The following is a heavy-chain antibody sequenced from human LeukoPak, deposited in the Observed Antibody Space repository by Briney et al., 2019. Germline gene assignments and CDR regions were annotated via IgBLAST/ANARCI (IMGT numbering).Heavy chain of an antibody. Sequence: ASVKVSCKASGYTFTGYYMHWVRQAPGQGLEWMGWINPNSGGTNYAQKFQGRVTMTRDTSISTACMELSRLRSDDTAVYYCAPYCSSTSCHAPWGQGTLVTVSS. CDR2: INPNSGGT. V-gene: IGHV1-2*02. CDR3: APYCSSTSCHAP. CDR1: GYTFTGYY. J-gene: IGHJ4*02. D-gene: IGHD2-2*01.